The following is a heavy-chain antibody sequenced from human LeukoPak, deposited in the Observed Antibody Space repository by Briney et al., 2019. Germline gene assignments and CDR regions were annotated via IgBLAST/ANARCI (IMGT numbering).Heavy chain of an antibody. J-gene: IGHJ3*02. CDR3: ARDYSSGWDAFDI. Sequence: PGGSLRLSCAASGCTFSSYEMNGVRQAPGKGLEWVSYISSSGSTIYYADSVKGRFTISRDNAKNSLYLRMNSLRAEDTAVYYCARDYSSGWDAFDIWGQGTMVTVSS. D-gene: IGHD6-19*01. CDR2: ISSSGSTI. V-gene: IGHV3-48*03. CDR1: GCTFSSYE.